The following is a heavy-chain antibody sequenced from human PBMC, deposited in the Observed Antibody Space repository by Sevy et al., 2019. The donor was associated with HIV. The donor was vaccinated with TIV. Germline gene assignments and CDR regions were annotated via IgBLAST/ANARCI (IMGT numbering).Heavy chain of an antibody. Sequence: GGSLRLSCAASGFTFDDYGMSWVRQAPGKGLEWVSGINWNGGSTGYADSVKGRFTISRENAKNSLFLQMNSLRAEDTALYYCARERLTMVRGNDAFDIWGQGTMVTVSS. CDR1: GFTFDDYG. CDR2: INWNGGST. CDR3: ARERLTMVRGNDAFDI. J-gene: IGHJ3*02. D-gene: IGHD3-10*01. V-gene: IGHV3-20*04.